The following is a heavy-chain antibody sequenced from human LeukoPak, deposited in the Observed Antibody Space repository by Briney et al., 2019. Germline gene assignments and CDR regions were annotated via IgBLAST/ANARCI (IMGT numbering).Heavy chain of an antibody. CDR1: GFTFDDYA. CDR2: ISWDGGST. CDR3: AKDMGGRTRAGDYYYMDV. V-gene: IGHV3-43D*03. Sequence: GSLRLSCAASGFTFDDYAMHWVRQAPGKGLEWVSLISWDGGSTYYADSVKGRFTISRDNSKNSLYLQMNSLRAEDTALYYCAKDMGGRTRAGDYYYMDVWGKGTTVTVSS. J-gene: IGHJ6*03. D-gene: IGHD3-16*01.